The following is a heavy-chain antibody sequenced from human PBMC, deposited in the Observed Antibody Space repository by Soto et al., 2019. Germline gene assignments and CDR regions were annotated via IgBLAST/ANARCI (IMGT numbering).Heavy chain of an antibody. D-gene: IGHD2-2*03. CDR2: IYGGGNGP. J-gene: IGHJ4*02. Sequence: EVQVLESGGGLVQPGGSLRLSGEATGLTFSAFALTWFRQAPGKGLEWVSRIYGGGNGPHYADSVKGRVTISRDNSKNTLYLQMNSLRAEDTAVYYCAKMEGMDPWAYSFDYWGQGTLVTVSS. CDR1: GLTFSAFA. V-gene: IGHV3-23*01. CDR3: AKMEGMDPWAYSFDY.